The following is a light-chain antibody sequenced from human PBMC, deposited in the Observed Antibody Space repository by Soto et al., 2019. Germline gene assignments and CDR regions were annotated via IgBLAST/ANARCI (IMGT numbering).Light chain of an antibody. Sequence: QSALTQPASVSGSPGQSITISCTGTTSDIGNHYLVSWYQQHPDKAPKVIISEASERPSGLSDRLPGTKSGNASSLTIYGLQPEDQAVYHCCSCATSSPRFGGATQLTLL. V-gene: IGLV2-23*01. J-gene: IGLJ7*01. CDR3: CSCATSSPR. CDR1: TSDIGNHYL. CDR2: EAS.